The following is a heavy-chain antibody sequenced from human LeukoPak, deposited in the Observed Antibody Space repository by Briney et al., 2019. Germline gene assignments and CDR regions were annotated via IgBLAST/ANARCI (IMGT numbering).Heavy chain of an antibody. V-gene: IGHV4-30-2*01. CDR3: SRSDVDTALDY. Sequence: PSETLSLTCAVSGGSISSGGYSWSWIRQPPGKGLEWIGYIYHGGNTYYNPSPKSRVTISVDRSKNQFSLKLTSVTAADTAVYYCSRSDVDTALDYWGQGTLVTVSS. CDR1: GGSISSGGYS. J-gene: IGHJ4*02. CDR2: IYHGGNT. D-gene: IGHD5-18*01.